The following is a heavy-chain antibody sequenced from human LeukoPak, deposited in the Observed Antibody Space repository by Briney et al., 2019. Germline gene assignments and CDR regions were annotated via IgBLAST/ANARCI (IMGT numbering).Heavy chain of an antibody. Sequence: GGSLRLSCVASEFTFSSFGMHWVRQAPGKGLEWVAVISFDGSNEYYADSVKGRFTISRDNSKNTLYLQMSSLRSEDTAVYYCAREVGATDYWGQGTLVTVSS. CDR3: AREVGATDY. CDR2: ISFDGSNE. CDR1: EFTFSSFG. V-gene: IGHV3-30*03. D-gene: IGHD1-26*01. J-gene: IGHJ4*02.